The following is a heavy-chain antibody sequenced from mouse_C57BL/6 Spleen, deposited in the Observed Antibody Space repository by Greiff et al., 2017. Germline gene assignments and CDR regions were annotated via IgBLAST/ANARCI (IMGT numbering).Heavy chain of an antibody. CDR1: GFTFSNYW. CDR3: TVYYGNYVWFAY. J-gene: IGHJ3*01. D-gene: IGHD2-1*01. CDR2: IRLKSDNYAT. Sequence: EVKVEESGGGLVQPGGSMKLSCVASGFTFSNYWMNWVRQSPEKGLEWVAQIRLKSDNYATHYAESVKGRFTISRDDSKSSVYLQMNNLRAEDTGIYYCTVYYGNYVWFAYWGQGTLVTVSA. V-gene: IGHV6-3*01.